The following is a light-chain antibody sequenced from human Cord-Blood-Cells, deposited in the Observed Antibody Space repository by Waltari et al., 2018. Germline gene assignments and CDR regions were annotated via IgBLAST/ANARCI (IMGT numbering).Light chain of an antibody. Sequence: QSALTPPPSPSGSPGQSVTISCTGTSSGVGCYNYVPWYQQHPGKAPQLMIYEVSKRPSGVPDRFSGSKSGNTASLTVSGLQAEDEADYYCSSYTGSSTLVFGGGTKLTVL. J-gene: IGLJ2*01. CDR2: EVS. CDR3: SSYTGSSTLV. V-gene: IGLV2-8*01. CDR1: SSGVGCYNY.